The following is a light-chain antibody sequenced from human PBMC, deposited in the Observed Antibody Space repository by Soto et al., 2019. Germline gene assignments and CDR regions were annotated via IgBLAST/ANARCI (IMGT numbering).Light chain of an antibody. V-gene: IGKV3-20*01. CDR1: QSVNSNY. Sequence: EIVLTQSPGTLSLSPGERATLSCRASQSVNSNYLAWYRRKPGQAPSLLIYGASTRATGIPGRFSGSGSGTDFTLTLTRLEPEDFAVYYCQQYGSSPPTFGQGTKVEL. CDR2: GAS. CDR3: QQYGSSPPT. J-gene: IGKJ1*01.